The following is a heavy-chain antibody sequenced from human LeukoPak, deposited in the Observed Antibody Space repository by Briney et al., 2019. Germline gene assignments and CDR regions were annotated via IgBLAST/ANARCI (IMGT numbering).Heavy chain of an antibody. J-gene: IGHJ6*02. CDR3: ARGPTEYYDILTGYSYYYYYGMDV. CDR2: INPNSGGT. D-gene: IGHD3-9*01. V-gene: IGHV1-2*02. Sequence: ASVKVSCKASGYTFTGYYMHWVRQAPGQGLEWMGWINPNSGGTNYAQKFQGRVTMTRNTSISTAYTELSSLRSEDTAVYYCARGPTEYYDILTGYSYYYYYGMDVWGQGTTVTVSS. CDR1: GYTFTGYY.